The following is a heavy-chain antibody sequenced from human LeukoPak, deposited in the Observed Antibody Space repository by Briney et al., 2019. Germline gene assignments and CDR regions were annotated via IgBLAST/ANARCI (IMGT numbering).Heavy chain of an antibody. CDR2: ISSSSSTI. J-gene: IGHJ4*02. Sequence: PGGSLRLSCAASGFTFSSYSMNWVRQAPGKGLEWVSYISSSSSTIYYADSVKGRFTISRDNAKYSLYLQMNSLRAEDTAVYYCARDSDYWGQGTLVTVSS. V-gene: IGHV3-48*01. CDR1: GFTFSSYS. CDR3: ARDSDY.